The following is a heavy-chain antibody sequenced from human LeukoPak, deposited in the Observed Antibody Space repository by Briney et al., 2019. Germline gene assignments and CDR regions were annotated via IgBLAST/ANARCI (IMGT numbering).Heavy chain of an antibody. CDR3: ARQRWLNAFDI. CDR2: IYYSGST. CDR1: GDSISSGSYY. D-gene: IGHD5-24*01. V-gene: IGHV4-39*01. J-gene: IGHJ3*02. Sequence: SETLSLTCTVSGDSISSGSYYWGWIRQPPGKGLGWIGSIYYSGSTYYNPSLKSRVTISVDTSKNQFSLKLSSVTAADTAVYYCARQRWLNAFDIWGQGTMVTVSS.